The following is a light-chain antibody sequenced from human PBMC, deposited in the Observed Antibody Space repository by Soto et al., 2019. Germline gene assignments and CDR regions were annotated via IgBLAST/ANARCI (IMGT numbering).Light chain of an antibody. J-gene: IGKJ4*01. CDR3: QLYGTSPVT. CDR1: QSVSSNF. Sequence: EIVLTQSPGTLSLSPGERATLSCRASQSVSSNFLAWYQQKPGQAPRLLIYGASSRATVIPDRFSGSGSGTAFTLTISSLEPEYFAVYFCQLYGTSPVTFGGRTKVVI. V-gene: IGKV3-20*01. CDR2: GAS.